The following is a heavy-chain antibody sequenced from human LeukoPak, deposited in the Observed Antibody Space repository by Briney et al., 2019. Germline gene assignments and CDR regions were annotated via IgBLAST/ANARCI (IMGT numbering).Heavy chain of an antibody. V-gene: IGHV1-69*04. Sequence: ASVKVSCKASGGTFSSYAISWVRQAPGQGLEWMGRIIPILGIANYAQKFQGRVTITADKSTSTAYMELSGLRSEDTAVYYCARLARRSGVWGQGTTITVSS. D-gene: IGHD1-26*01. CDR3: ARLARRSGV. CDR1: GGTFSSYA. J-gene: IGHJ6*02. CDR2: IIPILGIA.